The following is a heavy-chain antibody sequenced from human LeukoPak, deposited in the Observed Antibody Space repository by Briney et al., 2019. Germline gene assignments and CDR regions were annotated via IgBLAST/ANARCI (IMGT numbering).Heavy chain of an antibody. D-gene: IGHD2-2*01. CDR3: ARSRVRGCSSTSCYGDDNYYYYGMDV. CDR1: GFTFSSYS. Sequence: PGGSLRLSCAASGFTFSSYSMNWVRQAPGKGLEWVSSISSSSSYIYYADSVKGRFTISRDNAKNSLYLQMNSLRAEDTAVYYCARSRVRGCSSTSCYGDDNYYYYGMDVWGQGTTVTVSS. J-gene: IGHJ6*02. V-gene: IGHV3-21*01. CDR2: ISSSSSYI.